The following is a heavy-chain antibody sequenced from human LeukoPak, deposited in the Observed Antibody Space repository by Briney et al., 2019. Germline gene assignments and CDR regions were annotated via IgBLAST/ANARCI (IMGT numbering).Heavy chain of an antibody. CDR1: GGTFSSYA. CDR3: ASVGITGTTKHAFDI. D-gene: IGHD1-7*01. J-gene: IGHJ3*02. Sequence: SVKVSCKASGGTFSSYAISWVRQAPGQGLEWMGGIIPIFGTANYAQKFQGRVTITADESTSTAYMELSSLRSEDTAVYYCASVGITGTTKHAFDIWGQGTMVTVSS. V-gene: IGHV1-69*13. CDR2: IIPIFGTA.